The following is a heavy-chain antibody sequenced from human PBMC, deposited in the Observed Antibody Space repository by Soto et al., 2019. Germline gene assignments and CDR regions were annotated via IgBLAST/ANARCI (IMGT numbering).Heavy chain of an antibody. V-gene: IGHV3-23*01. CDR2: ISGSGGST. J-gene: IGHJ6*02. CDR1: GFTFSSYA. D-gene: IGHD2-15*01. CDR3: ADGGGYCSGGSCYSNYYGMEV. Sequence: EVQLLESGGGLVQPGGSLRLSCAASGFTFSSYAMSWVRQAPGKGLEWVSAISGSGGSTYYAESVKGRFTISRDNSKNTLDLQMNSLRAEDTAVYYCADGGGYCSGGSCYSNYYGMEVWCQGTTVTVSS.